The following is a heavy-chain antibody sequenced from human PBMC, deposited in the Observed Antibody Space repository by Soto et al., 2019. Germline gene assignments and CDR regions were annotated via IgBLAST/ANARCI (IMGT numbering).Heavy chain of an antibody. CDR3: AKDAVYGDGLWLAGN. Sequence: PGGSLRLSCAASGFSVSRYAMMWVRQPPGKGQEWVAGMTGSGGDIRYTDPVKGRFTISKDNSKNTLHLQMNSLRAEDTAIYYCAKDAVYGDGLWLAGNWGQGTLVTVSS. J-gene: IGHJ4*02. V-gene: IGHV3-23*01. D-gene: IGHD2-21*02. CDR2: MTGSGGDI. CDR1: GFSVSRYA.